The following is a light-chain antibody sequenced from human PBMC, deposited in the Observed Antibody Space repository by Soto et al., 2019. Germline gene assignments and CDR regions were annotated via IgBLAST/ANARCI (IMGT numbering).Light chain of an antibody. CDR3: AAWDDSMNGYV. Sequence: QSVLTQAPSASGTPGQGVTISCSGSNSNIGSHTVNWYQQLPGTAPKLLIYSNNQRPSGVPDRFSGSGSGTSASLAISGLQSEDEADYYCAAWDDSMNGYVFGNGTKVTVL. CDR2: SNN. J-gene: IGLJ1*01. CDR1: NSNIGSHT. V-gene: IGLV1-44*01.